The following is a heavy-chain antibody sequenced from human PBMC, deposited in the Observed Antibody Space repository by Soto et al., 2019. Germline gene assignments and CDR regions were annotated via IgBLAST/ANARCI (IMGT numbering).Heavy chain of an antibody. V-gene: IGHV3-48*01. CDR2: ISGSSGTI. D-gene: IGHD3-3*01. CDR3: VRESPPYDFWSGYSRNAHDV. CDR1: GFAFSAYS. J-gene: IGHJ3*01. Sequence: EVQLVESGGGLVQPGESLRLSCAASGFAFSAYSMTWVRQTPEEGLQWVAHISGSSGTIYYRDSVKGRFTVSRDNARNSLFLQMNSLGAEDTAVYFCVRESPPYDFWSGYSRNAHDVWGQGTMVTVSS.